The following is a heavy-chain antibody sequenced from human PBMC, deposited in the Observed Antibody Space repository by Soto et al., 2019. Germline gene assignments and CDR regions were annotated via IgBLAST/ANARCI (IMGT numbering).Heavy chain of an antibody. CDR2: ISYGGIT. J-gene: IGHJ4*02. CDR1: GGSISSSSYY. Sequence: SETLSLTCTVSGGSISSSSYYWGWIRQPPGKGLEWIGSISYGGITYYSPSLKSRVTISVDTSSNQFSLKLSSVTAADTAVYYCVRRSSSWYYFDYWGQGPLVTVSS. V-gene: IGHV4-39*01. CDR3: VRRSSSWYYFDY. D-gene: IGHD6-13*01.